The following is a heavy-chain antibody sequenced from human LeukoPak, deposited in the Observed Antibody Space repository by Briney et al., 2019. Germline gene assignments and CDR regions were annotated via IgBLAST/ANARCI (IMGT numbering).Heavy chain of an antibody. Sequence: PSETLSLTCTVSGGSISSYYWSWIRQPPGKGLEWIGYIYCSGSTNYNPSLKSRVTISVDTSKNQFSLKLSSVTAADTAVYYCARDNSVAVAGAYFDYWGQGTLVTVSS. V-gene: IGHV4-59*01. J-gene: IGHJ4*02. CDR1: GGSISSYY. CDR2: IYCSGST. D-gene: IGHD6-19*01. CDR3: ARDNSVAVAGAYFDY.